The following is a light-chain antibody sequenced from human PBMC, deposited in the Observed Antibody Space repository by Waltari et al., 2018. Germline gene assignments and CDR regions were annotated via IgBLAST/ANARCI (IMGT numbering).Light chain of an antibody. CDR1: SDSIDSQS. V-gene: IGLV6-57*04. CDR3: QSYESSNLWV. Sequence: FLPPQPHSVSEPPGYTVNIPCTHHSDSIDSQSLQRYQRRPGRAPMTVIYEDNQRPSGVPDRFSGSSDSSSNSASLTSSGLKTEDEADYYCQSYESSNLWVFGGGTKLTVL. J-gene: IGLJ3*02. CDR2: EDN.